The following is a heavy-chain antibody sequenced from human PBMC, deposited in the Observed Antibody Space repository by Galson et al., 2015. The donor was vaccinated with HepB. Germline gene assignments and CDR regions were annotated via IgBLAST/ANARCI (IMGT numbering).Heavy chain of an antibody. CDR1: GFTFSSYA. CDR3: ARDDFFYDFWGTLGFDP. Sequence: SLRLSCAASGFTFSSYAMHWVRQAPGKGLEWVAVISYDGSNKYYADSVKGRFTISRDNSKNTLYLQMNSLRAEDTAVYYCARDDFFYDFWGTLGFDPWGQGTLVTVSS. V-gene: IGHV3-30-3*01. J-gene: IGHJ5*02. D-gene: IGHD3-3*01. CDR2: ISYDGSNK.